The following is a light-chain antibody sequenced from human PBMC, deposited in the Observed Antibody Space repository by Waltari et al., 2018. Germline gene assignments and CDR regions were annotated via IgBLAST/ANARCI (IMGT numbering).Light chain of an antibody. CDR3: ISYTTSDTMI. V-gene: IGLV2-14*03. CDR1: SSAVGAYNY. J-gene: IGLJ2*01. Sequence: QSALTQPASVSGSPGQSITISCTGTSSAVGAYNYVSWYPQHPGKVPKLIIYAVSHRPSGVSFRFSGSKSDNTASLTISGLQAEDEADYYCISYTTSDTMIFGGGTKLTVL. CDR2: AVS.